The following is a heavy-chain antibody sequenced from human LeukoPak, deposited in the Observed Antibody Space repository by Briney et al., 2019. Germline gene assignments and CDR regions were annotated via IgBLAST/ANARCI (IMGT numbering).Heavy chain of an antibody. CDR2: IKGDRSEK. CDR1: GFTFNNYW. Sequence: GGSLRLSCAASGFTFNNYWMAWVRQAPGKGLEWVANIKGDRSEKFYVDSVKGRFTISRDNAKNSLYLQMNSLRAEDTAVYYCARGDYYTFDYWGQGTLVTVSS. V-gene: IGHV3-7*01. CDR3: ARGDYYTFDY. J-gene: IGHJ4*02. D-gene: IGHD3-3*01.